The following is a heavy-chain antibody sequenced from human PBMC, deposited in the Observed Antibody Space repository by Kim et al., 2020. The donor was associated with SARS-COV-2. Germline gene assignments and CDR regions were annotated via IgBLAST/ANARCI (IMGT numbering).Heavy chain of an antibody. Sequence: GGSLRLSCAASGFTFGDYSIHWVRQLPGKGLEWVSGISWNSDSIGYADSVKGRFTISRDNAKNSLYLQMNSLRVEDTALYYCSRGNWGYPFDYWGQGTLVTVSS. CDR3: SRGNWGYPFDY. V-gene: IGHV3-9*01. CDR2: ISWNSDSI. J-gene: IGHJ4*02. CDR1: GFTFGDYS. D-gene: IGHD7-27*01.